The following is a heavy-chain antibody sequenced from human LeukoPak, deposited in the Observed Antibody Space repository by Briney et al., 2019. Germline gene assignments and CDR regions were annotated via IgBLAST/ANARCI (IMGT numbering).Heavy chain of an antibody. CDR3: ARDYYGSGSYPYFDY. V-gene: IGHV1-18*01. CDR1: GYTFTSNG. J-gene: IGHJ4*02. CDR2: ISTYNGNT. D-gene: IGHD3-10*01. Sequence: VASAKVSCKASGYTFTSNGISWVRQAPGQGLEWMAWISTYNGNTNYAQKLQGRVTMTTDTSTSTAYMELRSLTSDDTAVYYCARDYYGSGSYPYFDYWGQGTLVTVSS.